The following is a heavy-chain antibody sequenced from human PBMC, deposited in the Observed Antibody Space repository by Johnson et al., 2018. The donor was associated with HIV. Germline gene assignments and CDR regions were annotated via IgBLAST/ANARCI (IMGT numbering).Heavy chain of an antibody. V-gene: IGHV3-13*01. D-gene: IGHD3-22*01. CDR2: IGTAGDT. Sequence: VQLVESGGGLVQPGGSLRLSCAASGFTFSSYDMHWVRQATGKGLEWVSAIGTAGDTYYPGSVKGRFTISRDNAKNSLYLQMNSLRGDDTAVYYCAKDNDAPLYDSSGDDAFDIWGQGTM. CDR3: AKDNDAPLYDSSGDDAFDI. J-gene: IGHJ3*02. CDR1: GFTFSSYD.